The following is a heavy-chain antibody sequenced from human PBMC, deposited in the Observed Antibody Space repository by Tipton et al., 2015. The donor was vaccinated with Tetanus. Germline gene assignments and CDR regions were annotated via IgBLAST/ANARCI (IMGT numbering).Heavy chain of an antibody. J-gene: IGHJ4*02. CDR1: GYSVSDNW. Sequence: LVQSGPEVKKPGESLRISCKASGYSVSDNWINWVRQVPGKGLEWMGRIDPSDSYSNLSPSFEGHVSISIDKSINTAYLQWTSLRASDTAIYYCARRGSPAIRGFDYWGLGTLVTVSS. CDR3: ARRGSPAIRGFDY. V-gene: IGHV5-10-1*01. CDR2: IDPSDSYS. D-gene: IGHD2-21*02.